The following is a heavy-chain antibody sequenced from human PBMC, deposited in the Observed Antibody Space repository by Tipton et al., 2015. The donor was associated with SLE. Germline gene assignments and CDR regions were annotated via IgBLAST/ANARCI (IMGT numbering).Heavy chain of an antibody. CDR3: ARGLFGGSYDY. CDR2: INHSGST. Sequence: TLSLTCAVYGGSFSGYYWSWIRQPPGKGLEWIGEINHSGSTNYNPSLKSRVTISVDTSKNQFSLKLSSVTAADTAVYYCARGLFGGSYDYGGQGTLVTVSS. V-gene: IGHV4-34*01. J-gene: IGHJ4*02. D-gene: IGHD1-26*01. CDR1: GGSFSGYY.